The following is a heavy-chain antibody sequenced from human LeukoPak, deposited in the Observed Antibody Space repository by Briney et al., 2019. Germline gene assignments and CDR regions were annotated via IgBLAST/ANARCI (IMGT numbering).Heavy chain of an antibody. CDR1: GESLSAYF. Sequence: SETLSLTCAVYGESLSAYFWNWIRQAPGKPLQYIGEINHRGSSHYNPSLKTRVTLSVDTSKNQFSLKLTSVTAADTAVYFCARGSSFDGYCSAGACDAGYYDSWGQGTPVTVSS. CDR3: ARGSSFDGYCSAGACDAGYYDS. CDR2: INHRGSS. D-gene: IGHD2-15*01. J-gene: IGHJ4*02. V-gene: IGHV4-34*01.